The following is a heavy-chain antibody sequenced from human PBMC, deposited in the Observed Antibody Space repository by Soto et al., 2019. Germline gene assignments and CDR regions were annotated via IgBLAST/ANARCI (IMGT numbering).Heavy chain of an antibody. CDR3: AKDVGSSNYYYYGMDV. CDR1: GFTFSSYA. CDR2: ISGSGGST. D-gene: IGHD6-19*01. J-gene: IGHJ6*02. V-gene: IGHV3-23*01. Sequence: GGSLRLSCAASGFTFSSYAMSWVRQAPGKGLEWVSAISGSGGSTYYADSVKGRFTISRDNSKNTLYLQMNSLRAEDTAVYYCAKDVGSSNYYYYGMDVWGQGTTVTVSS.